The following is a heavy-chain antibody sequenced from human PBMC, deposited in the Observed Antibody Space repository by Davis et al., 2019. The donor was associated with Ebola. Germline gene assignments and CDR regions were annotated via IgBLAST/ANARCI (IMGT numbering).Heavy chain of an antibody. D-gene: IGHD5-12*01. CDR1: GDSVSSGG. CDR2: TYYTSKWFN. CDR3: ARGWLRSGLDS. V-gene: IGHV6-1*01. J-gene: IGHJ4*02. Sequence: LRLSCAISGDSVSSGGWNWIRQSPSRGLEWLGRTYYTSKWFNDYAVSVKSRITVNPDTSKNQFPLQLNSVTPEDTALYYCARGWLRSGLDSWGQGTLVTVSS.